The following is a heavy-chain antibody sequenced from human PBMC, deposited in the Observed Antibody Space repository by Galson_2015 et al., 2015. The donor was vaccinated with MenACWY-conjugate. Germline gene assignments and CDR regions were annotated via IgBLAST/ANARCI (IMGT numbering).Heavy chain of an antibody. V-gene: IGHV3-48*02. CDR3: ARDRLGIAVADGGYYYYGMDA. CDR2: ITRSSSTT. J-gene: IGHJ6*02. D-gene: IGHD6-13*01. Sequence: SLRLSCAASGFTFSSYSMNWVRQAPGKGLEWVSYITRSSSTTYYADSVKGRFTISRDNAKNSLYLQMNSLRDEDTAVYYCARDRLGIAVADGGYYYYGMDAWGQGTTVTVSS. CDR1: GFTFSSYS.